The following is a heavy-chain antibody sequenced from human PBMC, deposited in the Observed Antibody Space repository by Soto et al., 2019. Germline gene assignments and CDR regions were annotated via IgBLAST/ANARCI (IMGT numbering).Heavy chain of an antibody. CDR2: IYDSGST. CDR3: ARHPSCDVWGILRTPGSIDF. Sequence: PSETLSLTCTVPRGSINISSYYWAWIRQPPGNGREWIGSIYDSGSTYYNPSLKSRVTISVDTSKNQFSLKLSSVPAADTAVYYCARHPSCDVWGILRTPGSIDFRGQAPLVTVSS. D-gene: IGHD3-16*01. V-gene: IGHV4-39*01. CDR1: RGSINISSYY. J-gene: IGHJ4*02.